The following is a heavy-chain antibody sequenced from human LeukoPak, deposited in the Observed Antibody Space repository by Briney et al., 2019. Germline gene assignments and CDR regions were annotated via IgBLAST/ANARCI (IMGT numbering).Heavy chain of an antibody. D-gene: IGHD6-13*01. CDR1: GYTFTSYA. V-gene: IGHV1-18*01. CDR3: ARDLFLAATEREGDDY. J-gene: IGHJ4*02. Sequence: ASVKVSCKTSGYTFTSYAISWVRQAPGQGLECMGWISTYTGNTDYAQKLQGRVTMTTDTSTSTAYMELRSLSSDDTAVYYCARDLFLAATEREGDDYWGQGTLVTVSS. CDR2: ISTYTGNT.